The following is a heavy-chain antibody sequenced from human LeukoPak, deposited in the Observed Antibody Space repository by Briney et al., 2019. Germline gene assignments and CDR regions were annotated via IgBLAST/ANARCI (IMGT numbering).Heavy chain of an antibody. CDR1: GDSISNTRYH. J-gene: IGHJ4*02. D-gene: IGHD6-6*01. CDR3: AREIVSSVES. CDR2: IYYSGAT. Sequence: SETLSLTCTVPGDSISNTRYHWGWIRQPPGKGLEWIGSIYYSGATYYNPSLKSRVTISVDTSRNHFSLKLSSVTAADTAVYHCAREIVSSVESWGQGSLVTVSS. V-gene: IGHV4-39*02.